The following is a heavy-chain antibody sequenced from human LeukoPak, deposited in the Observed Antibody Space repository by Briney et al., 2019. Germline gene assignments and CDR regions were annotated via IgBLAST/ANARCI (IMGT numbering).Heavy chain of an antibody. J-gene: IGHJ5*02. CDR3: VRDICGSGNGWFDS. D-gene: IGHD3-10*01. CDR2: IHYTGST. CDR1: HVSISSYY. V-gene: IGHV4-59*01. Sequence: PSETLSLTCTVSHVSISSYYWSWIRQPPGKGPEWMGYIHYTGSTNYNPSLKSRVTISVDTSKSQVYLKLRSVTAADTAVYYFVRDICGSGNGWFDSWGQGRLVAAYS.